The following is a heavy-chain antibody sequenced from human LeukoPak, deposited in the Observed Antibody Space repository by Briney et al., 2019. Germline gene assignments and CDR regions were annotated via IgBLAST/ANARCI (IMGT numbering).Heavy chain of an antibody. Sequence: PGGSLRLSCAASGFTFSSYEMNWVRQAPGKGLEWVSNISGSGSGGSTYYADSVKGRFTISRDNSKNTLYLQMNSLRAEDTAVYYCAKDPGYGDYPTGAFDIWGQGTMVTVSS. V-gene: IGHV3-23*01. CDR1: GFTFSSYE. CDR3: AKDPGYGDYPTGAFDI. CDR2: ISGSGSGGST. D-gene: IGHD4-17*01. J-gene: IGHJ3*02.